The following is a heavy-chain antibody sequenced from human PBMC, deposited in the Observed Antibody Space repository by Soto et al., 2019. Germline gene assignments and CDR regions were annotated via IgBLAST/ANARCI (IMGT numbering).Heavy chain of an antibody. V-gene: IGHV1-69*12. CDR3: ASLLNWNPRPDGMDV. Sequence: QVQLVQSGAEVKKPGSSVKVSCKASGGTFSSYAISWVRQAPGQGLEWMGGIIPIFGTANYAQKIQGRVTITADESTSTAYMDLSSLRSEDTAVYYCASLLNWNPRPDGMDVWGQGTTVTVSS. D-gene: IGHD1-1*01. CDR2: IIPIFGTA. J-gene: IGHJ6*02. CDR1: GGTFSSYA.